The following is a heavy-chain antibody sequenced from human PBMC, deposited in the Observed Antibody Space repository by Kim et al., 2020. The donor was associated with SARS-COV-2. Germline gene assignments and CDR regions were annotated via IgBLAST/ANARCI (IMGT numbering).Heavy chain of an antibody. D-gene: IGHD6-19*01. CDR2: TYYRSKWYN. CDR1: GDSVSSNSAA. V-gene: IGHV6-1*01. Sequence: SQTLSLTCAISGDSVSSNSAAWNWIRQSPSRGLEWLGRTYYRSKWYNDYAVSVKSRITMKPETSKNQFSLQLNSVTPEDTAVYYCVRGLYSSGQNWFDPWGQGTLVTVSS. CDR3: VRGLYSSGQNWFDP. J-gene: IGHJ5*02.